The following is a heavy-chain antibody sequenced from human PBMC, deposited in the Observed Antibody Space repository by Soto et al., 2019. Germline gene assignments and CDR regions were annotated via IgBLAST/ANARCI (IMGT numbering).Heavy chain of an antibody. D-gene: IGHD3-22*01. J-gene: IGHJ3*02. V-gene: IGHV1-46*01. Sequence: GASGKVPCKASGYTFTSYYMHWVRQAPGQGLEWMGIINPSGGSTSYAQKFQGRVTMTRDTSTSTVYMELSSLRSEDTAVYYCARDSNYYDSSGPAPDAFDIWGQGTMXTVSS. CDR1: GYTFTSYY. CDR3: ARDSNYYDSSGPAPDAFDI. CDR2: INPSGGST.